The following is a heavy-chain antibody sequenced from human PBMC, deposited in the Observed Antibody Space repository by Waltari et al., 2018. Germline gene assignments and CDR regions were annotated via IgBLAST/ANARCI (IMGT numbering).Heavy chain of an antibody. J-gene: IGHJ6*02. V-gene: IGHV1-8*01. CDR1: GYTFTSYD. CDR3: ARSLEGLRLGELSSPGFYYYYYGMDV. D-gene: IGHD3-16*02. Sequence: QVQLVQSGAEVKKPGASVKVSCKASGYTFTSYDINWVRQATGQGLEWMGWRNPNSGNTGYAQKFQGRVTMTRNTSISTAYMELSSLRSEDTAVYYCARSLEGLRLGELSSPGFYYYYYGMDVWGQGTTVTVSS. CDR2: RNPNSGNT.